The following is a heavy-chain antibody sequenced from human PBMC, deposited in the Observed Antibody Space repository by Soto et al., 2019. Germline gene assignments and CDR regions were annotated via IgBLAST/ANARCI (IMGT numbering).Heavy chain of an antibody. CDR2: IYPGDSDT. J-gene: IGHJ3*02. Sequence: RGESLKISCKGSGYSFTSYWIGWVRQMPGKGLEWMGIIYPGDSDTRYSPSFQGQVTISADKSISTAYLQWSSLKASDTAMYYCARHYYYDSSGYYPGAFDIWGQGTMVTVSS. D-gene: IGHD3-22*01. CDR1: GYSFTSYW. V-gene: IGHV5-51*01. CDR3: ARHYYYDSSGYYPGAFDI.